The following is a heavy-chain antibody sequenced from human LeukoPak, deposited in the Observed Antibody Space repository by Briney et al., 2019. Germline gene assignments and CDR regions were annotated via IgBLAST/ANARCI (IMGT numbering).Heavy chain of an antibody. CDR3: ARGGYYDSSGYPFDY. J-gene: IGHJ4*02. Sequence: ASVKVSCKASGYTFTSYGISWVRQAPGQGLEWMGWISAYNGNTDYAQKLQGRVTMTTDTSTSTAYMELRSLRSDDTAVYCCARGGYYDSSGYPFDYWGQGTLVTVSS. V-gene: IGHV1-18*01. CDR1: GYTFTSYG. D-gene: IGHD3-22*01. CDR2: ISAYNGNT.